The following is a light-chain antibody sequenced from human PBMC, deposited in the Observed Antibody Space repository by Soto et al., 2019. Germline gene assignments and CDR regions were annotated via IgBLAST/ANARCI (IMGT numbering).Light chain of an antibody. CDR1: SSNIGAGYD. CDR2: ANT. CDR3: QSYDSSLSGYV. Sequence: QSVLTQPPSVSGAPGQRVTISCTGSSSNIGAGYDVHWYQQLPGTAPKLLIYANTNRPSGVPGRFSGSKSGTSASLAITGLQAEDEADYYCQSYDSSLSGYVFGTGTKVTVL. J-gene: IGLJ1*01. V-gene: IGLV1-40*01.